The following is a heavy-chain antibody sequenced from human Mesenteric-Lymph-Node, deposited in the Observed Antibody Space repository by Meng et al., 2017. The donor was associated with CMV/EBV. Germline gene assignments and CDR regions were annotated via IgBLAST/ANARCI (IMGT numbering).Heavy chain of an antibody. CDR2: ISYDGTNK. CDR3: ARETYYYDSSGYLRIEYFQH. J-gene: IGHJ1*01. Sequence: FSSCAMHWVRQAPGRGLEWVAVISYDGTNKYYADSVKGRFTISRDNSKNTLYLQMNSLRAEDTAVYYCARETYYYDSSGYLRIEYFQHWGQGTLVTVSS. V-gene: IGHV3-30-3*01. D-gene: IGHD3-22*01. CDR1: FSSCA.